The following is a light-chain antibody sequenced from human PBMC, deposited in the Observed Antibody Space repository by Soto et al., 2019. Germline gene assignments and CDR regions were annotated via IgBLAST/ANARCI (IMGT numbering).Light chain of an antibody. CDR1: SSDVGSYNR. J-gene: IGLJ1*01. Sequence: QSALTQPPSVSGSPGQSVTISCTGTSSDVGSYNRVSWYQQPPGTAPKVMIYDVSNRPSGVPDRFSGSKSGNTASLTISGLQAEDESDYYCSSDTSSSTYVFGTGTKVTVL. V-gene: IGLV2-18*02. CDR3: SSDTSSSTYV. CDR2: DVS.